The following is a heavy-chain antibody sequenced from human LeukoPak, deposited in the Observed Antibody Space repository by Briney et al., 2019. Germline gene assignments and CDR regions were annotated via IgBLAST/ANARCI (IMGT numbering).Heavy chain of an antibody. CDR3: ARGGAARPDY. CDR1: GFRFSDYG. D-gene: IGHD6-6*01. V-gene: IGHV3-48*02. J-gene: IGHJ4*02. Sequence: SGGSLRLSCVASGFRFSDYGMNWVRQVPGKGLEWVAYISSTSSNKQYADSVKARFTISRDNARNSLYLEMNSQRDEDTAVYHCARGGAARPDYWGQGALVTVSS. CDR2: ISSTSSNK.